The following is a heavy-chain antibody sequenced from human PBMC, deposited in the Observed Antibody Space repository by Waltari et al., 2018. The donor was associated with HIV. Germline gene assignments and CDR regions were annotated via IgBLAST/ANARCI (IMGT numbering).Heavy chain of an antibody. J-gene: IGHJ5*02. V-gene: IGHV4-34*01. D-gene: IGHD2-15*01. CDR1: GGSFSGYY. CDR3: AREEVVAAHWFDP. CDR2: INHSGST. Sequence: QVQLQQWGAGLLKPSETLSLTCAVYGGSFSGYYWSWIRQPPGKGLEWIGEINHSGSTNYNPSLKSRVTISVDTSKNQFSLKLSSVTAADTAVYYCAREEVVAAHWFDPWGQGTLVTVSS.